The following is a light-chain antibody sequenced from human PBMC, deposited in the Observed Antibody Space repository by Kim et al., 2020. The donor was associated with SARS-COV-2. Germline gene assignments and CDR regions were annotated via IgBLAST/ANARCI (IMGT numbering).Light chain of an antibody. Sequence: QSVLTQPPSVSAAPGQKVIVSCSGNNSNIGKYYVSWFQQFPGTAPKLLIYDNNKRPSGIPDRFSGAKSGTSATLGIAGLQTGDEAEYYCGTWDSSLSAGGVFGGGTKVTVL. CDR3: GTWDSSLSAGGV. J-gene: IGLJ3*02. V-gene: IGLV1-51*01. CDR2: DNN. CDR1: NSNIGKYY.